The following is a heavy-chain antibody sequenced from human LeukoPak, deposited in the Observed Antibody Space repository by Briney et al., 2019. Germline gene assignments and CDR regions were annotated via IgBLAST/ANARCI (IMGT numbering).Heavy chain of an antibody. Sequence: ASVKVSCKASGGTFSSYAISWVRQAPGQGLEWMGGIIPIFGPANYAQKFQGRVTITTDESTSTAYMELSSLRSEDTAVYYCARGLGFDYYYYMDVWGKGTTVTVSS. CDR2: IIPIFGPA. J-gene: IGHJ6*03. CDR1: GGTFSSYA. CDR3: ARGLGFDYYYYMDV. V-gene: IGHV1-69*05. D-gene: IGHD3-3*01.